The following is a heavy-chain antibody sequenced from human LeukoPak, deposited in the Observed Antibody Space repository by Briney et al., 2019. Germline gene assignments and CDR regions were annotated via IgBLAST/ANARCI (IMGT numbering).Heavy chain of an antibody. Sequence: SETLSLTCTVSGYSISSGYYWGWIRQPPGKGLEWIGSIYHSGSTYYNPSLKSRVTISVDTSKNQFSLKLSSVTAADTVVYYCARGLYNWNFDYWGQGTLVTVSS. D-gene: IGHD1-20*01. CDR1: GYSISSGYY. V-gene: IGHV4-38-2*02. CDR3: ARGLYNWNFDY. CDR2: IYHSGST. J-gene: IGHJ4*02.